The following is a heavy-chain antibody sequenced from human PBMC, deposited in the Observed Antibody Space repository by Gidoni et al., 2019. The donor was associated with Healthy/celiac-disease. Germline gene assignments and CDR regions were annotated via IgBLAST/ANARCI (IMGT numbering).Heavy chain of an antibody. CDR1: GFTFSSSW. V-gene: IGHV3-74*01. Sequence: EVQLVESGGGLVQPGGSLRLSCAASGFTFSSSWMHWVRQAPGKGLVWVSRINSDGSSTSYADSVKGRFTISRDNAKNTLYLQMNSLRAEDTAVYYCASWAGTLGAPAYNDAFDIWGQGTMVTVSS. CDR2: INSDGSST. D-gene: IGHD1-26*01. CDR3: ASWAGTLGAPAYNDAFDI. J-gene: IGHJ3*02.